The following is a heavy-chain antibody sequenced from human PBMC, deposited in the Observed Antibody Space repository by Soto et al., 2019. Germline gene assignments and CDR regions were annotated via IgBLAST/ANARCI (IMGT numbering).Heavy chain of an antibody. D-gene: IGHD4-17*01. CDR1: GFIFSGNW. J-gene: IGHJ4*02. V-gene: IGHV3-7*04. Sequence: GGSLRLSCAASGFIFSGNWMSWLRQAPGKGLEWVANIKQDGSEKRYADSVEGRFTISRDNAKNSLYLQMNGLVVEDTATYYCARYHFGDFAFDSWGQGTPVTVSS. CDR2: IKQDGSEK. CDR3: ARYHFGDFAFDS.